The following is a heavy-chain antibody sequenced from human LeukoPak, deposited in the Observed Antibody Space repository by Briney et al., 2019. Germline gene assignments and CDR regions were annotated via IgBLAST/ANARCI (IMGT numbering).Heavy chain of an antibody. CDR1: GFTFDDYA. CDR3: ARGVYGGKSRGYYYYMDV. CDR2: INTDGSST. V-gene: IGHV3-74*01. D-gene: IGHD4-23*01. Sequence: GGSLRLSCAASGFTFDDYAMHWVRQAPGKGLVWVSRINTDGSSTSYADSVKGRFTISRDNAKNTLYLQMNSLRAEDTAVYYCARGVYGGKSRGYYYYMDVWGKGTTVTVSS. J-gene: IGHJ6*03.